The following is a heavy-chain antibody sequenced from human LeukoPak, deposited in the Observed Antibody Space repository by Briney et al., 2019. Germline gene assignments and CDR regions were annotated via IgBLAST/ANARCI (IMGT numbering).Heavy chain of an antibody. V-gene: IGHV3-11*03. CDR1: GIPFSDYY. J-gene: IGHJ4*02. D-gene: IGHD6-13*01. Sequence: GGSLRLSCIVSGIPFSDYYMNWIRQAPGKGLEWISYISSSSSYSDYADSVKGRFTISRDNAKSALYLQLNSLRLEDTAVYYCAAGTAADFWGQGTLVTASS. CDR3: AAGTAADF. CDR2: ISSSSSYS.